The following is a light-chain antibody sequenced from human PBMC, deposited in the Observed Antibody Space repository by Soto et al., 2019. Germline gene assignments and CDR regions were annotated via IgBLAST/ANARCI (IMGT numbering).Light chain of an antibody. V-gene: IGLV2-14*01. J-gene: IGLJ1*01. CDR3: SSYSISTAYL. CDR1: SXDVGGYDY. Sequence: QSALTQPASVSGSPGQSVTISCTGTSXDVGGYDYVSWYQLHPGKAPKLMLFEVSNRPSGVSYRFSGSKSGNTASLTISGLQAEDEADYFCSSYSISTAYLFGTGTKVTVL. CDR2: EVS.